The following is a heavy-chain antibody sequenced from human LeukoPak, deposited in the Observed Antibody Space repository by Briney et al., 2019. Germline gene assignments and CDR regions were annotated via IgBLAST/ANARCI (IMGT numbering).Heavy chain of an antibody. J-gene: IGHJ4*02. V-gene: IGHV3-30-3*01. D-gene: IGHD1-26*01. CDR1: GFTFSSYA. CDR3: ARDWSFRELTLGLDY. CDR2: ISYDGSNK. Sequence: PGGSLRLSCAASGFTFSSYAMHWVRQAPGKGLEWVAVISYDGSNKYYADSVKGRFTISRDNSKNTLYLQMNSLRAEDTAVYYCARDWSFRELTLGLDYWGQGTLVTVSS.